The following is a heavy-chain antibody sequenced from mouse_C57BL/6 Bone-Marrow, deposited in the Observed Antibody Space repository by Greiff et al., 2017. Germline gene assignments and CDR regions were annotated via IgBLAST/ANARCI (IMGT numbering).Heavy chain of an antibody. J-gene: IGHJ4*01. V-gene: IGHV3-6*01. CDR3: ARVPIYYYGSSYDGYAMDY. CDR1: GYSITSGYY. D-gene: IGHD1-1*01. Sequence: EVQLVESGPGLVKPSQSLSLTCSVTGYSITSGYYWNWIRQFPGNKLEWMGYISYDGSNNYNPSLKNRISITRDTSKNQFFLKLNSVTTEDTATYYCARVPIYYYGSSYDGYAMDYWGQGTSVTVSS. CDR2: ISYDGSN.